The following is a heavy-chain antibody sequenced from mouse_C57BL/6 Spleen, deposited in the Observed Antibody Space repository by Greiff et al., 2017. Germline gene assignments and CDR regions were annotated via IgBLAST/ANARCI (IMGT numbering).Heavy chain of an antibody. CDR1: GYTFTSYT. V-gene: IGHV1-4*01. Sequence: VQLQQSGAELARPGASVKMSCKASGYTFTSYTMHWVKQRPGQGLEWIGYINPSSGYTKYNQKFKDTATLTADKSSSTAYMQLSRLTSEDSAVYYCGRRADYAMDYWGQGTSVTVSS. J-gene: IGHJ4*01. CDR3: GRRADYAMDY. D-gene: IGHD3-3*01. CDR2: INPSSGYT.